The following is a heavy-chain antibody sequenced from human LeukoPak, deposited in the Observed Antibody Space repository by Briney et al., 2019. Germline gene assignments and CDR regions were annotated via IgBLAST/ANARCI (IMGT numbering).Heavy chain of an antibody. J-gene: IGHJ4*02. CDR2: IYYSGST. V-gene: IGHV4-59*08. D-gene: IGHD3-22*01. CDR3: ARQVADSSGSHPFDY. Sequence: SETLSLTCTVSGGSISSYYWSWIRQPPGKGLEWIGYIYYSGSTNYNPSLKSRVTISVDTSKNQFSLKLSSVTAADTAVYYCARQVADSSGSHPFDYWGQGTLVTVSS. CDR1: GGSISSYY.